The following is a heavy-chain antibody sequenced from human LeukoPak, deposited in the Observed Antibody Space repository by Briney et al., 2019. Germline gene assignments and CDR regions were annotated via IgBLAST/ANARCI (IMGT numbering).Heavy chain of an antibody. CDR2: ISYSGST. Sequence: SETLSLTCTVSRDSISPYYWSWIRQPPGKGLEWIGYISYSGSTDYNPSLKSRVTMSVDTSINHFSLKMISVTAADTAVYYCVRLRLRYSSDGSITSYEAVDIWGRGTVVTVSS. CDR1: RDSISPYY. D-gene: IGHD2-15*01. CDR3: VRLRLRYSSDGSITSYEAVDI. V-gene: IGHV4-59*08. J-gene: IGHJ3*02.